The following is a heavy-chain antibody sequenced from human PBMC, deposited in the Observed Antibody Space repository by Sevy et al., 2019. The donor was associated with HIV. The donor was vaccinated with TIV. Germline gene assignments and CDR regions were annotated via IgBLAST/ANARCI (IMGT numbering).Heavy chain of an antibody. Sequence: SETLSLTCAVSGYSMTTGYYWGWIRQPPGKGLEWIGSVNHRGTTYYNTSLKSRVAISRDTSTNQFSLKLNSVTAADTAMYYCARAYVSSGYHTLPMDHWGQGSLVTVSS. D-gene: IGHD3-22*01. CDR2: VNHRGTT. J-gene: IGHJ4*02. V-gene: IGHV4-38-2*01. CDR1: GYSMTTGYY. CDR3: ARAYVSSGYHTLPMDH.